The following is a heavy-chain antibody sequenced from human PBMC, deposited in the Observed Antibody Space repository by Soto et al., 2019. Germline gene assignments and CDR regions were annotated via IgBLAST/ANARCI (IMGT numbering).Heavy chain of an antibody. CDR2: IYPGDSDT. D-gene: IGHD6-19*01. J-gene: IGHJ6*02. Sequence: PGESLKISCKGSGYSFTSYWIGWVRQMPGKGLEWMGIIYPGDSDTRYSPSFQGQVTISADKSISTAYLQWSSLKASDTAMYYCARLGAIAVAGNYYGMGVWGQGTTVTVSS. CDR1: GYSFTSYW. V-gene: IGHV5-51*01. CDR3: ARLGAIAVAGNYYGMGV.